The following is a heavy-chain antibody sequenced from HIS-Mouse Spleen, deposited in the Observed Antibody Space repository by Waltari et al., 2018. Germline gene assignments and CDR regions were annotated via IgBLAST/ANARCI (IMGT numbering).Heavy chain of an antibody. J-gene: IGHJ5*02. Sequence: QVQLQQWGAGLLKPSETLSLTCAVYGGSFSGYYWSWIRQPPGKGLEWIGEINHSGSTNYTPSLKSRVTISVDTSKNQFSLKLSSVTAADTAVYYCARGTVNCSGGSCYSSPDNWFDPWGQGTLVTVSS. D-gene: IGHD2-15*01. V-gene: IGHV4-34*01. CDR1: GGSFSGYY. CDR2: INHSGST. CDR3: ARGTVNCSGGSCYSSPDNWFDP.